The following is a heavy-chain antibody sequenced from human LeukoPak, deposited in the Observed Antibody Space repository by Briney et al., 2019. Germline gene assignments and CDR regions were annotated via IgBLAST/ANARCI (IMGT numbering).Heavy chain of an antibody. CDR3: ARGTAMVSFDY. D-gene: IGHD5-18*01. V-gene: IGHV4-34*01. CDR2: INHSGST. CDR1: GGSFSGYY. J-gene: IGHJ4*02. Sequence: PETLSLTCAVYGGSFSGYYWSWIRQPPGKGLEWIGEINHSGSTNYNPSLKSRVTISVDTSKNQFPLKLSSVTAADTAVYYCARGTAMVSFDYWGQGTLVTVSS.